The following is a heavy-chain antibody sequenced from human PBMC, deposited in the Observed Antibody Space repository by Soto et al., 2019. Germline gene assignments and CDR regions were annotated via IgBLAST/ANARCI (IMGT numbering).Heavy chain of an antibody. CDR3: ARNYGGNSQFFDL. CDR1: GDAISRHY. J-gene: IGHJ2*01. CDR2: FFHTGTA. Sequence: QVQLQESGPGLVKPSETLSLTCSVSGDAISRHYWSWIRQSPGKGLEWLGYFFHTGTALYNPSLRNRVSMSVDTSQNQFSLKLTSVFPADTAVYFCARNYGGNSQFFDLWGRGTLVTVSS. V-gene: IGHV4-59*11. D-gene: IGHD4-17*01.